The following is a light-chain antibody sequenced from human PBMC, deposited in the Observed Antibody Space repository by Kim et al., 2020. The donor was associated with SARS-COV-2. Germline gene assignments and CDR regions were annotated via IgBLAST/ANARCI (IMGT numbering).Light chain of an antibody. Sequence: GQEVTLSYSGSISNTGSNTVNWYQQLPGTAPKLLIDSNKQRPAGVPDRFSESKSGTSVSLAISGLQSEDEADYYCAAWDDSLNGYVFGTGTKVTVL. CDR1: ISNTGSNT. CDR3: AAWDDSLNGYV. V-gene: IGLV1-44*01. CDR2: SNK. J-gene: IGLJ1*01.